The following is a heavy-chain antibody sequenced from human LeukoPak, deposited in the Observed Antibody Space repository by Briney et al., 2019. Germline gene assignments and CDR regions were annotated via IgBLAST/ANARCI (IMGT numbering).Heavy chain of an antibody. CDR2: IYSSGSS. CDR3: AKSGGYGLIDY. V-gene: IGHV4-61*02. Sequence: SETLSLTCTVSGGSISSGTYHWNWLRQPAGMGLEWIGRIYSSGSSNYNPSLKSRLTISVDTSKNQFSLELSSVTAADTAMYYCAKSGGYGLIDYWGQGTLVTVSS. J-gene: IGHJ4*02. CDR1: GGSISSGTYH. D-gene: IGHD1-26*01.